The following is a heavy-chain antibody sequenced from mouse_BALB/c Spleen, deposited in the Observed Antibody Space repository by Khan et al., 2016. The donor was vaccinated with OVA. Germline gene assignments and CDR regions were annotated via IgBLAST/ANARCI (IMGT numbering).Heavy chain of an antibody. V-gene: IGHV1S135*01. CDR3: TRHGYVAWFTY. Sequence: VQLKQSGPELMKPGASVKISCKASGYSFTSYYIHWVKESHGKSLEWIGYIDPFSGGTTYNQNFKGKATFTVDKSSSTAYIHLSNLTSEDSAVYYCTRHGYVAWFTYWGQGTLVTVSA. CDR1: GYSFTSYY. D-gene: IGHD2-2*01. CDR2: IDPFSGGT. J-gene: IGHJ3*01.